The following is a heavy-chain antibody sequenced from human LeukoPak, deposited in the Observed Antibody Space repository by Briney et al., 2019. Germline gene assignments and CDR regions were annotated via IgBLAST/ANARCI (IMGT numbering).Heavy chain of an antibody. CDR3: ATVSGYSSSWLDY. J-gene: IGHJ4*02. D-gene: IGHD6-13*01. CDR2: IIAGNGNT. V-gene: IGHV1-3*01. CDR1: GYTFTTYP. Sequence: ASVKVSCKASGYTFTTYPMHWVRQAPGQRLEWMGWIIAGNGNTKYSQKFQGRVTITRDTSASTAYMELSSLRSQDTAVYYCATVSGYSSSWLDYWGQGTLVTVSS.